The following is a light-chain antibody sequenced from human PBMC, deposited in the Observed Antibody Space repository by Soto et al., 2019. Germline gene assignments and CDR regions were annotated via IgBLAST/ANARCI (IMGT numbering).Light chain of an antibody. CDR1: QSISSY. J-gene: IGKJ3*01. CDR2: AAS. Sequence: EIQMTQSPASLSASVGDRVTITCRASQSISSYLNWYQQKPGKAPKLLIYAASSLQSGVPSRFSGSGSGTDFTLTISSLQPEDFATYYCQQSYSSPLTFGPVTKVDIK. CDR3: QQSYSSPLT. V-gene: IGKV1-39*01.